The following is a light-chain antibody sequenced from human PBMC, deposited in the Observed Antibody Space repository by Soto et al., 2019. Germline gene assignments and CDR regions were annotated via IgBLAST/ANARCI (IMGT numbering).Light chain of an antibody. CDR3: MQATHWPYT. CDR1: QSLMYRDGNTY. Sequence: AVMTQSPLSLPVTLGQSASIACESSQSLMYRDGNTYLNWFHQRPGQSPRRLIYKVYNRDSGVPHRFSGSGSVTDFTLEISGVEAEDVGVDYCMQATHWPYTFGQGTKLEIK. CDR2: KVY. J-gene: IGKJ2*01. V-gene: IGKV2-30*01.